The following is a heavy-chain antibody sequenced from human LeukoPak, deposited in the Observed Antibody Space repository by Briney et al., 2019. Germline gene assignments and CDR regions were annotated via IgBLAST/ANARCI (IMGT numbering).Heavy chain of an antibody. V-gene: IGHV3-33*01. CDR3: AREGRGSGSPFDY. Sequence: GGSLRLSCAASGFTFSSYGMHWVRQAPGKGLEWVAVIWYDGSNKYYADPVKGRFTISRDNSKNTLYLQMNSLRAEDTAVYYCAREGRGSGSPFDYWGQGTLVTVSS. D-gene: IGHD1-26*01. CDR1: GFTFSSYG. J-gene: IGHJ4*02. CDR2: IWYDGSNK.